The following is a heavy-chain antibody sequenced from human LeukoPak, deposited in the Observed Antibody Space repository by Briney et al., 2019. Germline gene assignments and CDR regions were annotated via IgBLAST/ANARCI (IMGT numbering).Heavy chain of an antibody. D-gene: IGHD6-6*01. J-gene: IGHJ4*02. Sequence: GGSLRLSCAASGFTFSTYWMTGVRPAPGRGLEWVAVISYDGSNKYYPHSVKGRFTIARDNSKNTLYLQMNSLGAEDTAVYYCARGLSSSGVYWGQGTLVTVSS. CDR3: ARGLSSSGVY. CDR2: ISYDGSNK. CDR1: GFTFSTYW. V-gene: IGHV3-30-3*01.